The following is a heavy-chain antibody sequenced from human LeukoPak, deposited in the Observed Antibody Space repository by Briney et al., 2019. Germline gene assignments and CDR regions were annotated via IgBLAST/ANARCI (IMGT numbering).Heavy chain of an antibody. CDR1: GGSISSYY. J-gene: IGHJ6*03. CDR3: ARERKDGYNHYYYYNYMDV. Sequence: SPSETLSLTCTVSGGSISSYYWSWIRQPAGKGLEWIGRIYTSGSTNYNPSLKSRVTISVDTSKNQFSLKLSSVTAADTAVYYCARERKDGYNHYYYYNYMDVWGKGTTVTVSS. CDR2: IYTSGST. V-gene: IGHV4-4*07. D-gene: IGHD5-24*01.